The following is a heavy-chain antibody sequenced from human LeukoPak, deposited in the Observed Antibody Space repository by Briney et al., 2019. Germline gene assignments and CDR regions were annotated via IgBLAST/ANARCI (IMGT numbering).Heavy chain of an antibody. J-gene: IGHJ4*02. V-gene: IGHV1-2*06. CDR3: SKAKPQGSDRDFAY. Sequence: VASVKVSCKTSGYTFTGYYMHWVRQAHGQGLEWMGRINPNGGDTNYAQKFQGRVTMTGDTSVTTAYMELNSLRSDDTAVYYCSKAKPQGSDRDFAYWGQGTLVTVSS. CDR2: INPNGGDT. CDR1: GYTFTGYY. D-gene: IGHD1-14*01.